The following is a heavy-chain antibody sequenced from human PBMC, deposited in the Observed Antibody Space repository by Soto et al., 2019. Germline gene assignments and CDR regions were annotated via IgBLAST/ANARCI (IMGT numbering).Heavy chain of an antibody. CDR1: GFSLSNARMG. D-gene: IGHD2-2*01. CDR2: TFSNDEK. CDR3: ARIGDCSSTSCQRRVNWFDP. Sequence: SGPTLVNPTETLTLTCTVSGFSLSNARMGVSWIRQPPGKALEWLAHTFSNDEKSYSTSLKSRLTISKDTSKSQVVLTMTNMDPVDTATYYCARIGDCSSTSCQRRVNWFDPWGQGTLVTVSS. J-gene: IGHJ5*02. V-gene: IGHV2-26*01.